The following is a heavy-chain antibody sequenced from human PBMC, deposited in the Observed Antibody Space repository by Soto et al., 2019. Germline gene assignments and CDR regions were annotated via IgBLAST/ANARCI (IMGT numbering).Heavy chain of an antibody. CDR2: IKSKTDGGTT. CDR3: CTDGCSGGCCLEGLY. Sequence: GGSLRLSCAASGFTFSDAWMSWVRQTPGKGLEWVGRIKSKTDGGTTDFAAPVKGSFTVSRDDSNNTLYLQMSSLRIEDTAVYYSCTDGCSGGCCLEGLYLDQGALLTVSS. D-gene: IGHD2-15*01. V-gene: IGHV3-15*01. CDR1: GFTFSDAW. J-gene: IGHJ4*01.